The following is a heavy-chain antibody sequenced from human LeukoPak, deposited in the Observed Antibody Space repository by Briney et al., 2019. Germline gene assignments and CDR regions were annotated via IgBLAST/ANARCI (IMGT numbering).Heavy chain of an antibody. CDR1: GGSFSGYY. J-gene: IGHJ4*02. Sequence: SETLSLTCAVYGGSFSGYYWSWIRQPPGKGLEWIGEINHSGSTNYNPSLKSRVTISVDTSKNQFSLKLSSVTAADTAVYYCARGKGRYCSSTGCLPRNTGFDYWGQGTLVTVSS. V-gene: IGHV4-34*01. CDR3: ARGKGRYCSSTGCLPRNTGFDY. D-gene: IGHD2-2*01. CDR2: INHSGST.